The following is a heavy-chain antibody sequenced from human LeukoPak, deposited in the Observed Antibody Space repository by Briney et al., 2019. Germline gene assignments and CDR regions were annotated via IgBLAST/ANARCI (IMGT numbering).Heavy chain of an antibody. CDR1: GFTFSSYG. V-gene: IGHV3-21*01. CDR2: ISGSSGYI. J-gene: IGHJ5*02. CDR3: ARGLTIKHWFDP. Sequence: GGTLRLFCGVSGFTFSSYGISWVHQAPGNGLEWVSAISGSSGYIYQADSVKGRFTISRDNAKNSLYLQMNSLRAEDTAVYYCARGLTIKHWFDPWGQGTLVTVSS. D-gene: IGHD3-10*01.